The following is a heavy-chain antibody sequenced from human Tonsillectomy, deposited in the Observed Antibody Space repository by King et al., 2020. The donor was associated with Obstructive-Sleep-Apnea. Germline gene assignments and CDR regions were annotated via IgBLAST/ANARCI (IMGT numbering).Heavy chain of an antibody. CDR3: ARDGIIYPQTDL. CDR1: GFIFSSYS. CDR2: ISRDSDII. D-gene: IGHD2-21*01. J-gene: IGHJ5*02. Sequence: VQLVESGGGLLQPGGSLRLSCAASGFIFSSYSMTWVRQAPGKGLEWVSYISRDSDIIHYADSVKGRFTISRDNAKNSLSLLMNSLRDDDTAVYYCARDGIIYPQTDLWGQGTLVTVSS. V-gene: IGHV3-48*02.